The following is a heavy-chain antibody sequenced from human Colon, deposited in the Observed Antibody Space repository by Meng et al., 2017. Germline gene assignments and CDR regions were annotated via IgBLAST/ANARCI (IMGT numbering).Heavy chain of an antibody. V-gene: IGHV5-51*01. J-gene: IGHJ5*02. Sequence: GGSLRLSCKASGYTFTNHWIGWVRQKPGEGLEWMGIIWPGDSDTRYSPSFQGQVTMSVDESINTAYLQWNSLKASDSAMYYCARYGDSESYVSNWFDPWGQGTLVTVSS. D-gene: IGHD1-26*01. CDR2: IWPGDSDT. CDR3: ARYGDSESYVSNWFDP. CDR1: GYTFTNHW.